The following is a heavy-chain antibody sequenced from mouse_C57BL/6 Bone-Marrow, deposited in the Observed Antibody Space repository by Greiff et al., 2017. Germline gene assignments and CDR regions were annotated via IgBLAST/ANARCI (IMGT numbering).Heavy chain of an antibody. Sequence: VQLQQSGAELVRPGASVKLSCTASGFNIKDDYMHWVKQRPEQGLEWIGWIDPENGDTEYASKFQGKATITADTSSNTAYLQLSSLTSEDTAFYYCTTFYYDYDGPPYWYFDVWGTGTTVTVSS. CDR2: IDPENGDT. V-gene: IGHV14-4*01. CDR1: GFNIKDDY. J-gene: IGHJ1*03. D-gene: IGHD2-4*01. CDR3: TTFYYDYDGPPYWYFDV.